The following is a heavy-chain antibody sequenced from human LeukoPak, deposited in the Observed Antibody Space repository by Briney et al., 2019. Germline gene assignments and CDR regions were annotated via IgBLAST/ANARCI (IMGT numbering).Heavy chain of an antibody. D-gene: IGHD3-3*01. CDR2: ISAYNGNT. V-gene: IGHV1-18*01. CDR3: ARGGHYDFWSGYPADP. CDR1: GYTFTSYG. Sequence: VASVKVSCKASGYTFTSYGISWVRQAPGQGLEWMGWISAYNGNTNYAQKFQGRVTMTRNTSISTAYMELSSLRSEDTAVYYCARGGHYDFWSGYPADPWGQGTLVTVSS. J-gene: IGHJ5*02.